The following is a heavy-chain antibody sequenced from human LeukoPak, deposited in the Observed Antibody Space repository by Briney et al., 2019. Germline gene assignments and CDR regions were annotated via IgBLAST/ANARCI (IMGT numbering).Heavy chain of an antibody. Sequence: GGSLTLSCTASAFTFGDYAMSWFRQAPGKGLEWVGFIRSKAYGGTTEYAASVTGRFTISRDDSQSIAYLQMNSLKTEDTAVYYCTRGPLRRRGPAFDIWGQGTMVTVS. V-gene: IGHV3-49*03. CDR3: TRGPLRRRGPAFDI. CDR2: IRSKAYGGTT. CDR1: AFTFGDYA. D-gene: IGHD4-17*01. J-gene: IGHJ3*02.